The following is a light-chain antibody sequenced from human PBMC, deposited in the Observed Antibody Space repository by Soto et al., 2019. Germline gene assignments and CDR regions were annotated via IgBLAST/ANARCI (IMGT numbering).Light chain of an antibody. Sequence: EIVMTQSPATLSVSPGERATLSCRASQSVSSNLAWYQQKPGQAPRLLIYGASTRATGIPVRFSGSGSGTEFTLTISSVQSEDFAVYYCRQYRTFGQGTKVEIK. CDR2: GAS. J-gene: IGKJ1*01. CDR1: QSVSSN. V-gene: IGKV3-15*01. CDR3: RQYRT.